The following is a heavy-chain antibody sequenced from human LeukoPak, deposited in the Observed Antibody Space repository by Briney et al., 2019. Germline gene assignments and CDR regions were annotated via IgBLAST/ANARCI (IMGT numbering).Heavy chain of an antibody. CDR3: AKGLAAPARTTLQNWFDP. CDR1: GFTFSSYG. Sequence: GGSLRLSCAASGFTFSSYGMHWVRQAPGKGLEWVAFIRYDGSNKYYADSVKGRFTISRDNSKNTLYLQMNSLRAEDTAVYYCAKGLAAPARTTLQNWFDPWGQGTLVTVSS. J-gene: IGHJ5*02. CDR2: IRYDGSNK. D-gene: IGHD1-1*01. V-gene: IGHV3-30*02.